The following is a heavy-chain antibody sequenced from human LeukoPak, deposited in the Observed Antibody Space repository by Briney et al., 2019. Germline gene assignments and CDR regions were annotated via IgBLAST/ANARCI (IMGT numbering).Heavy chain of an antibody. CDR2: ISTSGINI. V-gene: IGHV3-48*03. CDR3: ARHRWDQVVDY. D-gene: IGHD1-26*01. CDR1: GFTFSNYE. J-gene: IGHJ4*02. Sequence: SGSLTLSCTASGFTFSNYEMTWVRQAPGKELEWVSFISTSGINIYYADSVEGRFTISRDNAKNSLYLQMNSLRAEDTAVYYCARHRWDQVVDYWGQGTLVTVSS.